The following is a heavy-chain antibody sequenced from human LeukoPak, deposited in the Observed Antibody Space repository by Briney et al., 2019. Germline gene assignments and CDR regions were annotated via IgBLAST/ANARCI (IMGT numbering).Heavy chain of an antibody. CDR3: ANEVRPNDY. CDR2: IDISGGST. V-gene: IGHV3-23*01. D-gene: IGHD1-1*01. Sequence: GGSLRLSCVASGFTFSSHAMCWVRQAPGKGLEWVASIDISGGSTYYEDSVQGRFTISRDNSKNALYLEMNSLRVEDTALYYCANEVRPNDYWGQGTLVTVSS. CDR1: GFTFSSHA. J-gene: IGHJ4*02.